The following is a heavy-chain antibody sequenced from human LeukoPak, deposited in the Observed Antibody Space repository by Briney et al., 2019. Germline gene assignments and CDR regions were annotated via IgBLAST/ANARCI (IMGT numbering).Heavy chain of an antibody. CDR3: AKDNRRHYTSGPNPDSLH. CDR2: ISWNSGSI. J-gene: IGHJ4*02. V-gene: IGHV3-9*01. D-gene: IGHD6-19*01. Sequence: GGSLGLSCAASGFTFGDHIMHWVRQPPGKGLEWVSGISWNSGSIDYADSVKGRFTISRDNAKNSLYLQMNSLRVEDTAFYYCAKDNRRHYTSGPNPDSLHWGQGALVTVSS. CDR1: GFTFGDHI.